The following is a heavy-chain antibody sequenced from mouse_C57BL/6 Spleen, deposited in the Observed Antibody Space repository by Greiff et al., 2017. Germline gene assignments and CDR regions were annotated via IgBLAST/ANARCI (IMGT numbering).Heavy chain of an antibody. V-gene: IGHV1-39*01. CDR2: INPNYGTT. D-gene: IGHD1-1*01. Sequence: VQLKESGPELVKPGASVKISCKASGYSFTDYNMNWVKQSNGKSLEWIGVINPNYGTTSYNQKFKGKATLTVDQSSSTAYMQLNSLTSEDSAVYYCARGYYGSSYRYAMDYWGQGTSVTVSS. CDR3: ARGYYGSSYRYAMDY. CDR1: GYSFTDYN. J-gene: IGHJ4*01.